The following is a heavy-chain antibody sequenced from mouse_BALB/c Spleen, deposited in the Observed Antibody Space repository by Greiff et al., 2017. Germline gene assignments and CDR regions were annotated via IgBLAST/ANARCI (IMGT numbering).Heavy chain of an antibody. CDR3: ARDGSSPYYYAIDY. V-gene: IGHV14-3*02. Sequence: EVQLQQSGAELVKPGASVKLSCTASGFNIKDTYMHWVKQRPEQGLEWIGRIDPANGNTKYDPKFQGKATITADTSSNTAYLQLSSLTSEDTAVYYCARDGSSPYYYAIDYWGQGTSVTVAS. J-gene: IGHJ4*01. CDR2: IDPANGNT. D-gene: IGHD1-1*01. CDR1: GFNIKDTY.